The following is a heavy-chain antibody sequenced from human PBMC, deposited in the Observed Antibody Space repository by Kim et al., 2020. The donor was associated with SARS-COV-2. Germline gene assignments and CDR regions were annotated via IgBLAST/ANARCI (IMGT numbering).Heavy chain of an antibody. J-gene: IGHJ4*02. Sequence: DPVKARFTTTSDNAKNALYLQMCTLRAEDTAVYYCARVLYGAGSHYYFDYWGQGTLVTVSS. D-gene: IGHD3-10*01. V-gene: IGHV3-7*03. CDR3: ARVLYGAGSHYYFDY.